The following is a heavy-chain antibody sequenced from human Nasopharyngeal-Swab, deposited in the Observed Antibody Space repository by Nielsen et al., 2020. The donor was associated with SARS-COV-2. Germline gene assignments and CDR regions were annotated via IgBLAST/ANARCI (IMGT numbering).Heavy chain of an antibody. Sequence: TSVKVSCKASGFTFTSSAVQWVRQARGQRLEWIGWIVVGSCNTNYAQKFQERVTITRDMSTSTAYMELSSLRSEDTAVYYCAGGYCSGGSCYPPEGYWGQGTLVTVSS. D-gene: IGHD2-15*01. V-gene: IGHV1-58*01. CDR1: GFTFTSSA. CDR2: IVVGSCNT. CDR3: AGGYCSGGSCYPPEGY. J-gene: IGHJ4*02.